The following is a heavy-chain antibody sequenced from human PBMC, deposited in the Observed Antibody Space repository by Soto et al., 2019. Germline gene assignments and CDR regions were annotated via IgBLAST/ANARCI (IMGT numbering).Heavy chain of an antibody. CDR2: IIPILGIA. J-gene: IGHJ3*02. CDR1: GGTFSSYT. Sequence: SVKVPCKASGGTFSSYTISWVRQAPGQGLEWMGRIIPILGIANYAQKFQGRVTITADKSTSTAYMELSSLRSEDTAVYYCARDSDIVVVPAAIGGGGDAFDIWGQGTMVTVSS. D-gene: IGHD2-2*01. CDR3: ARDSDIVVVPAAIGGGGDAFDI. V-gene: IGHV1-69*04.